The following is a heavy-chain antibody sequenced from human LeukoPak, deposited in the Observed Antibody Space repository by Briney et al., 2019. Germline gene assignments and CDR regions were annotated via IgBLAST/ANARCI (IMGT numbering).Heavy chain of an antibody. CDR2: IRYDGSNK. J-gene: IGHJ4*02. Sequence: GGSLRLSCAASGFTFNNFGMHWVRQAPGKGLEWVAFIRYDGSNKYYADSVKGRITISRDNSKKTLYLQMNSLRAEDTAVYYCAKDRGGNEDYWGQGTLVTVSS. CDR3: AKDRGGNEDY. CDR1: GFTFNNFG. V-gene: IGHV3-30*02. D-gene: IGHD3-10*01.